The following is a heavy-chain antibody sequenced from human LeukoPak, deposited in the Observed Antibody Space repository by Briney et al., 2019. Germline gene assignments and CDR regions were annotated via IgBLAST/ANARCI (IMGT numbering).Heavy chain of an antibody. CDR2: IYYSGST. Sequence: SETLSLTCTVSGGSVSSSSHNWGWIRQPPGKGPEWIGSIYYSGSTFYNPSLRSRVTISVDTSKNQFSLKVSSVTAADTAVYYCARQTGSGLFILPGGQGTLVTVSS. CDR3: ARQTGSGLFILP. CDR1: GGSVSSSSHN. J-gene: IGHJ4*02. V-gene: IGHV4-39*01. D-gene: IGHD3/OR15-3a*01.